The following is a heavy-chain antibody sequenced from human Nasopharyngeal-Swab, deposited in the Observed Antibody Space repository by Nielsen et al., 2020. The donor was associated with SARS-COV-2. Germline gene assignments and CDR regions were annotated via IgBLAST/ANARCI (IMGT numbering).Heavy chain of an antibody. V-gene: IGHV4-39*01. Sequence: SETLSLTCTVSGGSISSSSYYWGWIRQPPGKGLEWIGSIYYSGSTYYNPSLKCRVTISVDTSKNQFSLKLSSVTAADTAVYYCASLEGITVAGTLIDYWGQGTLVTVSS. J-gene: IGHJ4*02. D-gene: IGHD6-19*01. CDR2: IYYSGST. CDR1: GGSISSSSYY. CDR3: ASLEGITVAGTLIDY.